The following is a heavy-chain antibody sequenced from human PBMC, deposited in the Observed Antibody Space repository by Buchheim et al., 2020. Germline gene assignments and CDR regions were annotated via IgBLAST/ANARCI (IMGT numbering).Heavy chain of an antibody. Sequence: EVQLLESGGGLVQPGGSLRLSCAAFGFTFSSHAMSWVRKAPGKGLEWVSAISGSGGCTKYADSVKGRFTISRDNSKNTMYLQMNGLRAVDTAVYYCAKGGMVATYGMDVWGQGTT. CDR1: GFTFSSHA. CDR2: ISGSGGCT. D-gene: IGHD5-12*01. J-gene: IGHJ6*02. V-gene: IGHV3-23*01. CDR3: AKGGMVATYGMDV.